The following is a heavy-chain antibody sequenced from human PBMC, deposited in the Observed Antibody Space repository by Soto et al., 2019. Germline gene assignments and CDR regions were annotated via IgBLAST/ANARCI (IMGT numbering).Heavy chain of an antibody. CDR1: GGNFNNYA. J-gene: IGHJ3*01. CDR3: AREHRDRDAFSL. D-gene: IGHD2-21*01. V-gene: IGHV1-69*06. Sequence: QVQLVQSGAEVKKPGSSVKGSCKASGGNFNNYAISWVRQAPAQGLQWMGGIIPIIDTTHYAQKLQGRVTISADRGRTTVYMELTGLTSDDSATYFFAREHRDRDAFSLWGQGTVVTVSS. CDR2: IIPIIDTT.